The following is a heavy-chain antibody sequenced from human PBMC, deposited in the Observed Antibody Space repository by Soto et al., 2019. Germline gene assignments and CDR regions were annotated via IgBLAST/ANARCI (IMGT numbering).Heavy chain of an antibody. J-gene: IGHJ4*02. V-gene: IGHV3-30*18. CDR3: AKGPGSSTWGFIDF. CDR2: ISYDGVDK. D-gene: IGHD6-13*01. CDR1: GFIFGSYG. Sequence: QVQLVESGGGVVQPGRSLRLSCAASGFIFGSYGMRWVRQAPGKGLEWVAVISYDGVDKYYVESVEGRFTISRDNSKNTLYLQMNTLRTEDTAVYYCAKGPGSSTWGFIDFWGQGALVTVSS.